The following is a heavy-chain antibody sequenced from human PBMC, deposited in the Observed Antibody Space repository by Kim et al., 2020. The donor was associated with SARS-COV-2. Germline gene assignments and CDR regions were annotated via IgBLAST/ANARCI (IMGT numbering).Heavy chain of an antibody. D-gene: IGHD5-18*01. Sequence: GGSLRLSCAASGFTFSSYGMHWVRQAPGKGLEWVAVISYDGSNKYYADSVKGRFTISRDNSKNTLYLQMNSLRAEDTAVYYCAKVANTAMAMYYFDYWGQGTLVTVSS. V-gene: IGHV3-30*18. CDR3: AKVANTAMAMYYFDY. CDR1: GFTFSSYG. J-gene: IGHJ4*02. CDR2: ISYDGSNK.